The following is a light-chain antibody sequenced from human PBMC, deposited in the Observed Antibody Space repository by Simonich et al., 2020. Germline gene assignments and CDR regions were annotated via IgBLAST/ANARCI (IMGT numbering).Light chain of an antibody. V-gene: IGKV1-5*03. CDR1: QSISSW. CDR2: KAS. Sequence: DIQMTQSPSTLSASVGDRVTITCLASQSISSWLAWYQQKPGKPPKLLIYKASSLESGVPSRFSGSGSGTEFTLTISSLQPDDFATYYCQQYNSYPYTFGQGTKLEIK. J-gene: IGKJ2*01. CDR3: QQYNSYPYT.